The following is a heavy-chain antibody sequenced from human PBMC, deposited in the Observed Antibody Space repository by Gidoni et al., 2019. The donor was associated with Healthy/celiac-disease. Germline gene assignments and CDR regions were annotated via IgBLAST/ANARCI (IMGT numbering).Heavy chain of an antibody. CDR2: IYWDDDK. D-gene: IGHD3-22*01. J-gene: IGHJ4*02. CDR3: AHSLLPGVYFDY. CDR1: GFSLSTSGVG. V-gene: IGHV2-5*02. Sequence: QITLKESGPTLVKPTQTPPLTCTFSGFSLSTSGVGVGWIRQPPGKALEWLALIYWDDDKRYSPSLKSRLTITKDTSKNQVVLTMTNMDPVDTATYYCAHSLLPGVYFDYWGQGTLVTVSS.